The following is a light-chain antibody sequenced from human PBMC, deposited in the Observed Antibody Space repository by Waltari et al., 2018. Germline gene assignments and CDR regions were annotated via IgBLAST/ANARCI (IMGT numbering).Light chain of an antibody. CDR2: VNSDGSH. V-gene: IGLV4-69*01. CDR3: QTGGHGTWV. J-gene: IGLJ3*02. Sequence: HLVLTQSPSPSASLGASVKLTCTLRRGLSATIIALPRQQPEKGPRYLMKVNSDGSHNKGDEIPDRFSGSSSGAERYLTISSVQSEDEADYYCQTGGHGTWVFGGGTTLTVL. CDR1: RGLSATI.